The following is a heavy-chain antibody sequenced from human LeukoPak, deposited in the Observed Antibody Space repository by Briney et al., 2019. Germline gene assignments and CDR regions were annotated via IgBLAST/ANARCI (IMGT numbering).Heavy chain of an antibody. J-gene: IGHJ4*02. CDR2: IRYDGSNK. V-gene: IGHV3-30*02. CDR1: GFTFSSYG. Sequence: GGSLRLSCAASGFTFSSYGMHWVRQAPGKGLEWVAFIRYDGSNKYYADSVKGRFTISRDNSKNTLYLQMNSLRAEDTAVYYCAKGGITYYYDSSGYSQYYFDYWGQGTLVTVSS. CDR3: AKGGITYYYDSSGYSQYYFDY. D-gene: IGHD3-22*01.